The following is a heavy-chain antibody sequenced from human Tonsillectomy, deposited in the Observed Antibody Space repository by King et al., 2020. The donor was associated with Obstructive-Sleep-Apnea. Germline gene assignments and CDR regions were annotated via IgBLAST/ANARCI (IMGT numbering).Heavy chain of an antibody. V-gene: IGHV4-31*03. CDR1: GASISSGGYY. Sequence: VQLQESGPGLVKPSQTLSLTCTVSGASISSGGYYWSWIRQLPGKGLEWFGYIYYSGSTYYNPSLKSRVTISVDTPKNQFSLKLTSVTAADTAVYYCARDCAGTPGGPWFDPWGQGTLVTVSS. J-gene: IGHJ5*02. CDR3: ARDCAGTPGGPWFDP. D-gene: IGHD2-21*01. CDR2: IYYSGST.